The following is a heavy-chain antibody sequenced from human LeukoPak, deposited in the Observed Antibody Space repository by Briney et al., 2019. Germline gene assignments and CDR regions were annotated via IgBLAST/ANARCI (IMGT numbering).Heavy chain of an antibody. CDR1: GFTFSSYA. CDR2: ISYDGSNK. J-gene: IGHJ6*02. V-gene: IGHV3-30-3*01. D-gene: IGHD3-10*01. Sequence: GRSLRLSCAASGFTFSSYAMHWVRQAPGKGLEWVAVISYDGSNKYYADSVKGRFTISRDNSKNTLYLQMNSLRAEDTAVYYCARDLTSYGSGPSGDYYYYGMDVWGQGTTVTVSS. CDR3: ARDLTSYGSGPSGDYYYYGMDV.